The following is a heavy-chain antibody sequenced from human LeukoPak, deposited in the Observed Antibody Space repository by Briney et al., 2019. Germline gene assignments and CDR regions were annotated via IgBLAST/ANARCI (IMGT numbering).Heavy chain of an antibody. CDR1: GFTFSSYW. Sequence: GGSLRLSCAASGFTFSSYWMSWVRQAPGKGLEWVANIKQDGSEKYYVDSVKGRFTNSRDNAKNSLYLQMNSLRAEDTAVYYCARVPDVIAAAGICYYFDYWGQGTLVTVSS. CDR3: ARVPDVIAAAGICYYFDY. J-gene: IGHJ4*02. V-gene: IGHV3-7*01. CDR2: IKQDGSEK. D-gene: IGHD6-13*01.